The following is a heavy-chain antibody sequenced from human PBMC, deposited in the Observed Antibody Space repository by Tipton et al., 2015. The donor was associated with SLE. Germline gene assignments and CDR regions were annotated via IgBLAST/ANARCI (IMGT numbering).Heavy chain of an antibody. J-gene: IGHJ4*02. CDR1: GYTFTSYD. D-gene: IGHD2-2*01. CDR2: MNPNSGNT. CDR3: ARGRDQLPTSDY. Sequence: QVQLVQSGAEVKKPGAAVKVSRKASGYTFTSYDINWVRQATGQGLEWMGWMNPNSGNTGYAQDFQDRVTISTDESTTTAYMELTSLTSDDTAVYLCARGRDQLPTSDYWGQGTLVTVSS. V-gene: IGHV1-8*01.